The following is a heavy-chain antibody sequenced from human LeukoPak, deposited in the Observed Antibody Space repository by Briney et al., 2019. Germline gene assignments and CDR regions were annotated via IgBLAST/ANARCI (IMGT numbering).Heavy chain of an antibody. CDR1: GGSLSGYY. CDR3: ARNVHRYWAPMTTVPQNGMDV. J-gene: IGHJ6*02. V-gene: IGHV4-34*01. Sequence: SETLSLTCAVYGGSLSGYYWSWIRQPPGKGLEWIGEINHSGSTNYNPSLKSRVTISVDTSKNQFSLKLSSVTAADAAVYYCARNVHRYWAPMTTVPQNGMDVWGQGTTVTVSS. D-gene: IGHD4-17*01. CDR2: INHSGST.